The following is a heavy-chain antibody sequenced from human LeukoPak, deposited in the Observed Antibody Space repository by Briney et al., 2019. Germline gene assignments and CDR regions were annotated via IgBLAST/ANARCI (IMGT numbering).Heavy chain of an antibody. CDR2: INYSGST. J-gene: IGHJ4*02. V-gene: IGHV4-39*07. CDR1: GGSISSSSYY. D-gene: IGHD4-17*01. CDR3: ARKGYGDYNRNFHY. Sequence: PSETLSLTCTVSGGSISSSSYYWDWIRQPPGKGLESIGTINYSGSTYYNPSLKSRVTISVDKSKNQFSLKLSSVTAADTAVYYCARKGYGDYNRNFHYWGQGTLATVSS.